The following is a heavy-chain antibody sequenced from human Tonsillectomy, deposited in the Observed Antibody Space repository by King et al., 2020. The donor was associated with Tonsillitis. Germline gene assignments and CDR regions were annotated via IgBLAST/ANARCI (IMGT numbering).Heavy chain of an antibody. CDR2: IGTAGDT. CDR1: GFTFSSYD. Sequence: QLVESGGGLVQPGGSLRLSCAASGFTFSSYDMHWVRQATGKGLEWVSAIGTAGDTYYPGSVKGRFTISRENAKNSLYLHMNSLRAGDTAVYYCARVLSEDDAFDIWGQGTMVTVSS. J-gene: IGHJ3*02. V-gene: IGHV3-13*01. CDR3: ARVLSEDDAFDI. D-gene: IGHD3-3*02.